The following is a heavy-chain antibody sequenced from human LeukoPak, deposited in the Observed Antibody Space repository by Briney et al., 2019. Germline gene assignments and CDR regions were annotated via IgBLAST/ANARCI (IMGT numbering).Heavy chain of an antibody. Sequence: APVKFSCKASGYTFTGYYMHWVRQAPGQGLEWMGWINPNSGGTNYAQKFQGRVTMTRDTSISTAYMELSRLRSDDTAVYYCASGAFGVGSTAYYYYMDVWGKGTTVTVSS. CDR1: GYTFTGYY. D-gene: IGHD3-3*01. J-gene: IGHJ6*03. CDR2: INPNSGGT. V-gene: IGHV1-2*02. CDR3: ASGAFGVGSTAYYYYMDV.